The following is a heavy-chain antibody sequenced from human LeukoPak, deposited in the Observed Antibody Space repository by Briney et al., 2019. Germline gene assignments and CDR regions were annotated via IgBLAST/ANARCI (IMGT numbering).Heavy chain of an antibody. Sequence: GGSLRPSCAASGFTFIKYWMVWVRQAPGKGLESVSRINTDGTVTTYADSVKGRFTVSRDNADNTMFLQMNSVRDEDTAVYYCATKQWLAPPPDSWGQGTPVTVSS. J-gene: IGHJ4*02. CDR1: GFTFIKYW. D-gene: IGHD6-19*01. CDR3: ATKQWLAPPPDS. CDR2: INTDGTVT. V-gene: IGHV3-74*01.